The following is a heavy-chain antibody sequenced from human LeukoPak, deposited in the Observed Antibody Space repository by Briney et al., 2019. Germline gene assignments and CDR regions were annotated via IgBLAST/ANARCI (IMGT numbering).Heavy chain of an antibody. V-gene: IGHV3-33*01. CDR1: GFTFTRYG. CDR3: ARGQTTVTYLDDRDY. J-gene: IGHJ4*02. Sequence: GGSLRLSCAASGFTFTRYGMHWVRQAPGKGLEWVAVVQTDGSQKYYADSVKGRFTISRDNAKNSLYLQMNSLRAEDTAVYHCARGQTTVTYLDDRDYWGQGTLVTVSS. D-gene: IGHD4-17*01. CDR2: VQTDGSQK.